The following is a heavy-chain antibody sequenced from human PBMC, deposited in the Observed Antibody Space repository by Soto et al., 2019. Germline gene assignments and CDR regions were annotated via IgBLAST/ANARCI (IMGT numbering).Heavy chain of an antibody. Sequence: SETLSLTCSVSGGSISSFTYYWGWIRQPPGKGLEWIGTVYYNENTYYNPSLKSRVTISADKSISTAYLQWSSLKASDTAMYYCARLDDSSGYYYGGYWGQGTLVTVSS. CDR2: VYYNENT. CDR1: GGSISSFTYY. J-gene: IGHJ4*02. V-gene: IGHV4-39*07. D-gene: IGHD3-22*01. CDR3: ARLDDSSGYYYGGY.